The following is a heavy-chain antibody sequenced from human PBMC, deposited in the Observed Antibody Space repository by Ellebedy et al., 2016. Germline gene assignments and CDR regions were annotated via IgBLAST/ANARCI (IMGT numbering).Heavy chain of an antibody. J-gene: IGHJ4*02. CDR1: GYSFSNYW. CDR2: IYPGDSDT. V-gene: IGHV5-51*01. Sequence: KVSXXGSGYSFSNYWIGWVRQMPGKGLEWMGIIYPGDSDTRYSPSFQGQVTISADKSISTAYLQWSSLKASDTAMYHCARRSGGWSIDYWGQGTLVTVSS. D-gene: IGHD6-19*01. CDR3: ARRSGGWSIDY.